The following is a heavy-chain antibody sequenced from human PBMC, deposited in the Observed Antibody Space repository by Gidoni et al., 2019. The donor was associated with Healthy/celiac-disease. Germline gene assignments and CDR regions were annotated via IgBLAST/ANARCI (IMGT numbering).Heavy chain of an antibody. V-gene: IGHV3-33*01. CDR2: RGKDGRSE. J-gene: IGHJ4*02. Sequence: QVQLVESGGGVVQPGRSLRRYCAASGFTVSSNGMQRVCQAPGKGLGWVAVRGKDGRSEYNGDSGKVRFTISRDNSSITLYLQMNRLRAEDTAVNFFARAPALYCSGGGCYDDQLWPALDYWGQGTLVTVSS. D-gene: IGHD2-15*01. CDR1: GFTVSSNG. CDR3: ARAPALYCSGGGCYDDQLWPALDY.